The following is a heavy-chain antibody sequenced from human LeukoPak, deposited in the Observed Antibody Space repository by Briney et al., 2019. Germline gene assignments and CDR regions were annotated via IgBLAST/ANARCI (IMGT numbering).Heavy chain of an antibody. CDR3: ARELAVVTGFDY. CDR1: GYTFSIYN. D-gene: IGHD4-23*01. V-gene: IGHV1-69*05. CDR2: IIPIFGTA. Sequence: ASVKVSCKASGYTFSIYNMHWVRQAPGQGLEWMGGIIPIFGTANYAQKFQGRVTITTDESTSTAYMELSSLRSEDTAVYYCARELAVVTGFDYWGQGTLVTVSS. J-gene: IGHJ4*02.